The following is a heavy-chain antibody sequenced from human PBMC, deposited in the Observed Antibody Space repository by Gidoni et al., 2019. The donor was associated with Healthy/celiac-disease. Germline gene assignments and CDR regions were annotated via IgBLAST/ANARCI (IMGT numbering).Heavy chain of an antibody. CDR1: GYTFTGYY. CDR3: ARGQWLHHDAFDI. CDR2: INPNSGGT. D-gene: IGHD5-12*01. V-gene: IGHV1-2*04. Sequence: HVQLVQSGAELKTPGASVKVSCKASGYTFTGYYMHWVRQAPGQGLEWMGWINPNSGGTNYAQKFQGWGTMTRDTSISTAYMELSRLRSDDTDVYYCARGQWLHHDAFDIWGQGTMVTVSS. J-gene: IGHJ3*02.